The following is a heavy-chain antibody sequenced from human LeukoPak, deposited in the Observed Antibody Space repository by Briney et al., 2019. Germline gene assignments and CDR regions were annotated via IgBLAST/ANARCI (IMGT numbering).Heavy chain of an antibody. V-gene: IGHV4-59*01. D-gene: IGHD4-11*01. J-gene: IGHJ3*02. CDR2: IYFSGTT. CDR1: GDSISRDY. CDR3: ARGDYRHFDI. Sequence: SETLSLTCSVSGDSISRDYWSWIRQPPGRGLEWIGNIYFSGTTNYNPSLKSRVTIPVDTPKTQFSLKLTSVTAADTAVYYCARGDYRHFDIWGQGTMVTVSS.